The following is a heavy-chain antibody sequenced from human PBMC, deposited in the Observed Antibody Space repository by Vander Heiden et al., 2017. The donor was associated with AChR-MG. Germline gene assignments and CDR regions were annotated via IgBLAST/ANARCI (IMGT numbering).Heavy chain of an antibody. CDR3: ARNSKRITMIVVVRPDY. CDR1: GYTFTGYY. Sequence: QVQLVQSGAEVKKPGASVKVSCKASGYTFTGYYMHWVRQAPGQGLEWMGWINPNSGGTNYAQKFQGRVTMTRDTSISTAYMELSRLRSDDTAVYYCARNSKRITMIVVVRPDYWGQGTLVTVSS. CDR2: INPNSGGT. V-gene: IGHV1-2*02. D-gene: IGHD3-22*01. J-gene: IGHJ4*02.